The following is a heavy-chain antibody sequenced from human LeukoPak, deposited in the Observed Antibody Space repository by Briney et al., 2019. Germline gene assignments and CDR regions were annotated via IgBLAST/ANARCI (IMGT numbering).Heavy chain of an antibody. CDR3: ARQYNWNDLAFDP. Sequence: SETLSLTCAVYGGSFSGYYWSWIRQPPGKGLEWIGEINHSGSTNYNPSLKSRVTISVDTSKNQFSLKLSSVTAADTAVYYCARQYNWNDLAFDPWGQGTLVTVSS. CDR1: GGSFSGYY. V-gene: IGHV4-34*01. J-gene: IGHJ5*02. D-gene: IGHD1-20*01. CDR2: INHSGST.